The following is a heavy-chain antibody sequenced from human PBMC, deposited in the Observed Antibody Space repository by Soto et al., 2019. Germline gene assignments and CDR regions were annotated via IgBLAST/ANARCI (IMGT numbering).Heavy chain of an antibody. Sequence: GALRLTCESSGFALSPYWMSWVRKAPGKGLEWVASINQYGSVKHYVDSVRGRFTISRDNAKNSLFLQMNSLSAEDTAVYYCTRLTEAVTTFVYWGQGTPVTVSS. D-gene: IGHD1-1*01. V-gene: IGHV3-7*03. CDR3: TRLTEAVTTFVY. J-gene: IGHJ4*02. CDR1: GFALSPYW. CDR2: INQYGSVK.